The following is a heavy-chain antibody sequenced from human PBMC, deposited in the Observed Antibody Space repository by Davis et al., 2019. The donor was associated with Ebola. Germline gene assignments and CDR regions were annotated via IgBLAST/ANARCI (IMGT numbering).Heavy chain of an antibody. CDR1: GGSISSGGYS. CDR2: IYHSGST. CDR3: ARENRSGSLLRGAFDI. D-gene: IGHD1-26*01. Sequence: MPSETLSLTCAVSGGSISSGGYSWSWIRQPPGKGLEWIGYIYHSGSTYYNPSLKSRVTISVDRSKNQFSLKLSSVTAADTAVYYCARENRSGSLLRGAFDIWGQGTMVTVSS. V-gene: IGHV4-30-2*01. J-gene: IGHJ3*02.